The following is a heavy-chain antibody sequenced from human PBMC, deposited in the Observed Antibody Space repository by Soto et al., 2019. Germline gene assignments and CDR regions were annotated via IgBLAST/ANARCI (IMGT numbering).Heavy chain of an antibody. CDR2: INAGNGNT. Sequence: ASVKVSCKASGYTFTSYAMHWVRQAPGQRLEWMGWINAGNGNTKYSQKFQGRVTITRDTSASTAYMELSSLRSEDTAVYYCARDKVYGSGSYAAFDIWGKGTRVTVSS. D-gene: IGHD3-10*01. V-gene: IGHV1-3*01. CDR1: GYTFTSYA. CDR3: ARDKVYGSGSYAAFDI. J-gene: IGHJ3*02.